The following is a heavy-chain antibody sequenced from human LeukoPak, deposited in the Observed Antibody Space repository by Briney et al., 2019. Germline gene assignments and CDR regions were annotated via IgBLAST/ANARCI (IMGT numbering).Heavy chain of an antibody. CDR1: GFTFSSYS. D-gene: IGHD6-13*01. V-gene: IGHV3-21*01. CDR3: ASLLKAAASFDY. CDR2: ISSSSSYI. Sequence: GGSLRLSCAASGFTFSSYSMNWVRQAPGKGLEWVSSISSSSSYIYYADSVKGRFTISRDNAKNSLYLQMNSLRAEDTAVYYCASLLKAAASFDYWGRGTLVTVSS. J-gene: IGHJ4*02.